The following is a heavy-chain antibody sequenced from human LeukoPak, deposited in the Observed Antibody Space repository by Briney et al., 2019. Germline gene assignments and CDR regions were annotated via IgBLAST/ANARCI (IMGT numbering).Heavy chain of an antibody. V-gene: IGHV3-48*01. CDR3: VKEAGYCSGGGCYGWFEA. J-gene: IGHJ5*02. D-gene: IGHD2-15*01. CDR1: GFTFSSYS. Sequence: PGGSLRLSCAASGFTFSSYSMSWVRQAPGKGLEWISYIYTSSTTIYNTDSVQGRFTISRDDAKSSTSLQMYSLRADDTAVYYCVKEAGYCSGGGCYGWFEAWGQGTLVTVSS. CDR2: IYTSSTTI.